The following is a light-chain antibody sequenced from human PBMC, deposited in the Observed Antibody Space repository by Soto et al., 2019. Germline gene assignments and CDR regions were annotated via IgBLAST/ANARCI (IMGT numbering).Light chain of an antibody. Sequence: EIVLTQSPATLSLSPGERATLSCRASQSVSSSLAWYQQKLGQAPRLLIYEASDRATGIPARFSGSGSGTDFTLIISSLEPEDFAVYYCQQRSNWPLTFGGGTKVEIK. CDR3: QQRSNWPLT. J-gene: IGKJ4*01. CDR2: EAS. CDR1: QSVSSS. V-gene: IGKV3-11*01.